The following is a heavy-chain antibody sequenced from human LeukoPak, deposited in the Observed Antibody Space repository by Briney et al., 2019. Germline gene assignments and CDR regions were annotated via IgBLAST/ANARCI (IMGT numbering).Heavy chain of an antibody. Sequence: GASVKVSCKDSGYTLTELSIHWVRQAPGKGLEWMGGVYPEDGETIYAQKFQGRVTMTEDISTDTAYIELSSLRSEDTAVYYCATARTLRYYGMDLWGQGTTVPVS. D-gene: IGHD4/OR15-4a*01. V-gene: IGHV1-24*01. CDR2: VYPEDGET. J-gene: IGHJ6*02. CDR3: ATARTLRYYGMDL. CDR1: GYTLTELS.